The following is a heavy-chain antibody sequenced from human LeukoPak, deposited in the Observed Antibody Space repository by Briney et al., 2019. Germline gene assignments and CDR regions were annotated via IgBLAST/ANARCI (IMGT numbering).Heavy chain of an antibody. Sequence: GRSLRLSCAASGFTFSSYAMHWVRQAPDKGLEWVAVISYDGSNKYYADSVKGRFTISRDNSKNTLYLQMNSLRAEDTAVYYCARDREQQLYYYYYYVDVWGKGTTVTVSS. D-gene: IGHD6-13*01. CDR3: ARDREQQLYYYYYYVDV. J-gene: IGHJ6*03. CDR1: GFTFSSYA. CDR2: ISYDGSNK. V-gene: IGHV3-30*04.